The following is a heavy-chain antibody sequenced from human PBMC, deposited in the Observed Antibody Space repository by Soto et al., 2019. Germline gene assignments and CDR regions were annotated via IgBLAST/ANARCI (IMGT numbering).Heavy chain of an antibody. D-gene: IGHD2-8*01. Sequence: SETLSLTCTVSCVSISSGGYYWSWIRQHPGKGLEWIGYIYYSGSTYYNPSLKSRVTISVDTSKNQFSLKLSSVTAADTAVYYCARDMNGVLGMGHWGQGTLVTVSS. CDR2: IYYSGST. V-gene: IGHV4-31*03. CDR1: CVSISSGGYY. J-gene: IGHJ4*02. CDR3: ARDMNGVLGMGH.